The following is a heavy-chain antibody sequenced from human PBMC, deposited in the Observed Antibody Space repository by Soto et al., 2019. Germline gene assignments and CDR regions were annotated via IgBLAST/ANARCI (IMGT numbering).Heavy chain of an antibody. CDR2: MWNDGSDE. Sequence: QVQLVESGGGVVQPGRSLRLSCAASGFTFSSYGMHWVRQAPGKGLEWVAVMWNDGSDEFYADSVKGRITISRDNSKSTLYLQMNSLRAEDTAVYYCARSGEMRLVPDYWGQGTLVTVSS. D-gene: IGHD6-19*01. CDR3: ARSGEMRLVPDY. V-gene: IGHV3-33*01. J-gene: IGHJ4*02. CDR1: GFTFSSYG.